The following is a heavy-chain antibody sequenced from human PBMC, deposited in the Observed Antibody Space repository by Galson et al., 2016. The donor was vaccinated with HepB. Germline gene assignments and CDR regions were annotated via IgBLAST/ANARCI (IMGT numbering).Heavy chain of an antibody. J-gene: IGHJ4*02. V-gene: IGHV3-21*01. D-gene: IGHD1-7*01. CDR1: GITFNTYN. CDR3: ARIIKTGTTSHFDY. CDR2: ISTSSSPI. Sequence: SLRLSCAASGITFNTYNMVWVRQAPGKGLEWVSYISTSSSPISYRDSVKGRFTISRDNTKNSLCLQLNSLRAGDTAVYYCARIIKTGTTSHFDYWGQGTLVTVSS.